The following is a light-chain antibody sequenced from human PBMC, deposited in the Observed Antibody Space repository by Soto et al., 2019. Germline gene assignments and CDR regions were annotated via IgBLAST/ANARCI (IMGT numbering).Light chain of an antibody. V-gene: IGKV3-15*01. Sequence: EIVMTHSPATLSVSPGEGATLSCRASQSVSSKLAWYQQKPGQAPRLLIYGASTRATGIPARFSGSGSGTELTLIISSLQSEDSAVYYCQQYNSWPWTVGHGAQVDIK. J-gene: IGKJ1*01. CDR1: QSVSSK. CDR3: QQYNSWPWT. CDR2: GAS.